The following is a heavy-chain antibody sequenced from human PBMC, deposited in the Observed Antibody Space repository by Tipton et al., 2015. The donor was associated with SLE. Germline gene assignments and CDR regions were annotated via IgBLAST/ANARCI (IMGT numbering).Heavy chain of an antibody. CDR2: IYTSGST. J-gene: IGHJ6*03. V-gene: IGHV4-61*02. CDR1: GGSISSGSYY. Sequence: TLSLTCTVSGGSISSGSYYWSWIRQPAGKGLEWIGRIYTSGSTNYNPSLKSRVTISVDTPKNQFSLKLSSVTAADTAVYYCAREVEGYYYYYMDVWGKGTTVTVSS. D-gene: IGHD5-24*01. CDR3: AREVEGYYYYYMDV.